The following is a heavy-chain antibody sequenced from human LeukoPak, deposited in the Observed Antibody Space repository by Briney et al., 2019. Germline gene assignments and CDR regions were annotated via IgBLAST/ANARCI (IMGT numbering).Heavy chain of an antibody. Sequence: PGGSLRLSCAASGFTFSSYGMHWVRQAPGRGLEWVAFIRYDGSNKYYADSVKGRFTISRDNSKNTLYLQMNSLRAEDTAVYYCARGRYTAIVDYWGQGTLVTVSS. V-gene: IGHV3-30*02. CDR2: IRYDGSNK. CDR3: ARGRYTAIVDY. J-gene: IGHJ4*02. D-gene: IGHD5-18*01. CDR1: GFTFSSYG.